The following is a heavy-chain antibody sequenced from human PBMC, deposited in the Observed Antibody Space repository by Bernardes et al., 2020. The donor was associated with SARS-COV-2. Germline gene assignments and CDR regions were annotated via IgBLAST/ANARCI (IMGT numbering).Heavy chain of an antibody. J-gene: IGHJ5*02. CDR3: ATGPMTTENWFDP. CDR2: FDPEDGET. Sequence: ASVKVSCKVSGYTLTALSMHWVRQAPGKGLEWMGGFDPEDGETIYAQKFQGRVTMTEDTSTDTAYMELSSLRSEDTAVYYCATGPMTTENWFDPWGQGTLVTVSS. D-gene: IGHD4-17*01. V-gene: IGHV1-24*01. CDR1: GYTLTALS.